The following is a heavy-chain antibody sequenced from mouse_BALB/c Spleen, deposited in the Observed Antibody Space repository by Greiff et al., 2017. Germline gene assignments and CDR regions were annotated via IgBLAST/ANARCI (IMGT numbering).Heavy chain of an antibody. J-gene: IGHJ3*01. V-gene: IGHV1-9*01. D-gene: IGHD2-3*01. CDR1: GYTFSSYW. CDR3: ARRGYDGYYVWFAY. Sequence: QVQLKQSGAELMKPGASGKISCKATGYTFSSYWIEWVKQRPGHGLEWIGEILPGSGSTNYNEKFKGKATFTADTSSNTAYMQLSSLTSEDSAVYYCARRGYDGYYVWFAYWGQVTLVTVSA. CDR2: ILPGSGST.